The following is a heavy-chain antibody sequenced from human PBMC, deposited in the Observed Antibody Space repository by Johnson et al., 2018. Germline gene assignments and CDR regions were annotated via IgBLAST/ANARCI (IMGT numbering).Heavy chain of an antibody. CDR1: GFTFSNAW. CDR2: IKSKTDGGTT. V-gene: IGHV3-15*01. J-gene: IGHJ6*02. D-gene: IGHD4-23*01. CDR3: TPWFYGGNSGYYGRDV. Sequence: EVQLVESGGGLVKPGGSLRLSCAASGFTFSNAWMSWVRQAPGKGLEWVGRIKSKTDGGTTDYAAPVKGRFTISRDDSKNTLYLQMNSLKTEDTAVYYWTPWFYGGNSGYYGRDVWGQGTTVTVSS.